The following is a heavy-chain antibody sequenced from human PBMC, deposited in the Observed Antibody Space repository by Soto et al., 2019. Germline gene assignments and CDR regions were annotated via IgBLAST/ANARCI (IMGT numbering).Heavy chain of an antibody. CDR2: IWYDGSNK. J-gene: IGHJ6*02. CDR3: ARDPARKWLRWDPSWGMDV. D-gene: IGHD5-12*01. V-gene: IGHV3-33*01. Sequence: HPGGSLRLSCAASGFTFSSYGMHWVRQAPGKGLEWVAVIWYDGSNKYYADSVKGRFTISRDNSKNTLYLQMNSLRAEDTAVYYCARDPARKWLRWDPSWGMDVWGQGTTVTVSS. CDR1: GFTFSSYG.